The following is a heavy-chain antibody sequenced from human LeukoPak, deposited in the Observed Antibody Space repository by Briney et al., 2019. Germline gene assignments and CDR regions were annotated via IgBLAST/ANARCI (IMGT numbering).Heavy chain of an antibody. V-gene: IGHV3-48*01. CDR1: GFTFSSYS. CDR3: ARCPRSSLYYYYYMDV. D-gene: IGHD6-13*01. J-gene: IGHJ6*03. Sequence: GGSLTLSCAASGFTFSSYSMNWVRQAPGKGLEWVSYISSSSSTIYYADSVKGRFTISRDNAKNSLYLQMNSLRAEDTAVYYCARCPRSSLYYYYYMDVWGKGTTVTVSS. CDR2: ISSSSSTI.